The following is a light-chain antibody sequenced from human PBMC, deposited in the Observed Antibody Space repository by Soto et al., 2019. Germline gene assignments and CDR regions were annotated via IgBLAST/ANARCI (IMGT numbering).Light chain of an antibody. CDR3: QQYNNWPPVT. CDR1: QSVSND. Sequence: EIVMTQSPATLSVSPGERATLSCRASQSVSNDLAWYQQKPGQTPRLLIYGASTRATGIPVRFSGSGSGTEFTLTISSLQSEDFAVYYCQQYNNWPPVTFGQGTKLEIK. V-gene: IGKV3-15*01. J-gene: IGKJ2*01. CDR2: GAS.